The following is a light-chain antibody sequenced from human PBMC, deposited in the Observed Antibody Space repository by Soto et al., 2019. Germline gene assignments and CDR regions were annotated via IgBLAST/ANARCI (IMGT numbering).Light chain of an antibody. CDR1: SSDVGSSNY. V-gene: IGLV2-14*03. Sequence: QSALTQPASVSVSPGQSITLSCTGSSSDVGSSNYVSWYQQLPGKAPKLIIFDVNNRPSGVSDRFSGSKSDNTASLTISGLQAEDEADYYFSSYKTLNPVIFGGGTQLTVL. CDR2: DVN. J-gene: IGLJ2*01. CDR3: SSYKTLNPVI.